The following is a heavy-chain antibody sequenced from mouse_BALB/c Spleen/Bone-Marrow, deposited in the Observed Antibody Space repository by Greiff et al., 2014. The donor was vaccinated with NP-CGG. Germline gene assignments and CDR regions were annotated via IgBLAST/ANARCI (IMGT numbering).Heavy chain of an antibody. CDR2: IDTSDSYT. CDR3: ARRDDYDVRAMDY. J-gene: IGHJ4*01. Sequence: QVQLQQPGAELAMPGASVKMSCKASGYTFTDYWMHWVKQRPGQGLEWIGAIDTSDSYTSYNQKFKGKATLTVDESSSTAYMQLSSLTSEDSAVYYCARRDDYDVRAMDYWGQGTSVTVSS. CDR1: GYTFTDYW. D-gene: IGHD2-4*01. V-gene: IGHV1-69*01.